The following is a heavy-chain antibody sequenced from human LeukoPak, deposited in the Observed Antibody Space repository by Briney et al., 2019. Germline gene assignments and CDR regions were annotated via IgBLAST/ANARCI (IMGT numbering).Heavy chain of an antibody. D-gene: IGHD6-13*01. CDR3: ARHPYSSSWYPRAYNWFDP. CDR1: GGSISSYY. CDR2: INHSGST. Sequence: SETLSLTCTVSGGSISSYYWGWSRQPPGKGLEWIGEINHSGSTNYNPSLKSRVTISVDTSKNQFSLKLSSVTAADTAVYYCARHPYSSSWYPRAYNWFDPWGQGTLVTVSS. V-gene: IGHV4-34*01. J-gene: IGHJ5*02.